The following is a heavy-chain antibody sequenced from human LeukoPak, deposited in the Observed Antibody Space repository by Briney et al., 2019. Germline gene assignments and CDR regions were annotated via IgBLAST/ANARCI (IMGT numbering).Heavy chain of an antibody. D-gene: IGHD2-15*01. CDR3: AREPVVADFDY. Sequence: GGSLRLSCTASGFTFSTYWMDWVRQAPGKGLEWVANIKQDGSEKYYVDSVKGRFTISRDNAKNSLYLQMNSLRAEDTAVYYCAREPVVADFDYWGQGTLVTVSS. CDR1: GFTFSTYW. V-gene: IGHV3-7*01. J-gene: IGHJ4*02. CDR2: IKQDGSEK.